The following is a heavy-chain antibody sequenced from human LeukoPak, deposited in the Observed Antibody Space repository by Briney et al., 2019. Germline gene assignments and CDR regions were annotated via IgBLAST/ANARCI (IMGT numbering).Heavy chain of an antibody. J-gene: IGHJ4*02. CDR3: SRDGPRDYDILTALDY. D-gene: IGHD3-9*01. CDR2: ISYGGDNK. CDR1: RFTFSSYA. Sequence: GGSLRLSCAASRFTFSSYAMNWVHQAPGKGLEWVAIISYGGDNKYYADSVKGRFTISRDNYKSMLYMQMNGLRPEDTAVYYCSRDGPRDYDILTALDYWGQGTVVSVSS. V-gene: IGHV3-30*04.